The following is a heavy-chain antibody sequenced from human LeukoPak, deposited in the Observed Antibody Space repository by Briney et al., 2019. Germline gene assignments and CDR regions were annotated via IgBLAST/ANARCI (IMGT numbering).Heavy chain of an antibody. Sequence: SETLPLTCTVSGGSISSYYWSWIRQPPGKGLEWIGYIYYSGSTNYNPSLKSRVTISVDTSKNQFSLKLSSVTAADTAVYYCARETYYYDSSGYLFDYWGQGTLVTVSS. CDR1: GGSISSYY. CDR2: IYYSGST. D-gene: IGHD3-22*01. CDR3: ARETYYYDSSGYLFDY. V-gene: IGHV4-59*01. J-gene: IGHJ4*02.